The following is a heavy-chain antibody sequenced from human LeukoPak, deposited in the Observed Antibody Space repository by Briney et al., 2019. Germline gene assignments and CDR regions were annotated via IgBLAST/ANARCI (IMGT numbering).Heavy chain of an antibody. CDR2: ISAYNGNT. Sequence: ASVKVSCKASGYTFTSYGISWVRQAPGQGFEWMGWISAYNGNTNYAQKLQGRVTMTTDTSTSTAYMELRSLRSDDTAVYYCARDQVGVVITDNPFDYWGQGTLVTVSS. J-gene: IGHJ4*02. CDR1: GYTFTSYG. CDR3: ARDQVGVVITDNPFDY. D-gene: IGHD3-3*01. V-gene: IGHV1-18*01.